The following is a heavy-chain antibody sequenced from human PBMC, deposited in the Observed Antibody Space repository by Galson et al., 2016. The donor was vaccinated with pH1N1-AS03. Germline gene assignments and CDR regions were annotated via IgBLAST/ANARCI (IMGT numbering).Heavy chain of an antibody. D-gene: IGHD3-3*01. J-gene: IGHJ4*02. V-gene: IGHV3-30*02. Sequence: SLRLSCAASGFVFSTSAIHWVRQSPGKGLEWVAFIRYDESIKNYGDSVKGRFTISRDNSKNTVDLEMHSLRPEDSAGYYCVKGGGYAHGFLEYYFDSWGQGSLVTVSS. CDR1: GFVFSTSA. CDR2: IRYDESIK. CDR3: VKGGGYAHGFLEYYFDS.